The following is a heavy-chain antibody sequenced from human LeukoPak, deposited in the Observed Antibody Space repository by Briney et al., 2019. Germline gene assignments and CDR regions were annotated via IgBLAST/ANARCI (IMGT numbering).Heavy chain of an antibody. Sequence: PGGSLRLSCAASGFTFSSYSMNWVRQAPGKGLEWVSSISSSSSYIYYADSVKGRFTISRDNAKNSLYLQMNSLRAEDTAVYYCARDEFSSSPGYFDYWGQGTLVTVSS. J-gene: IGHJ4*02. D-gene: IGHD2-2*01. V-gene: IGHV3-21*01. CDR1: GFTFSSYS. CDR2: ISSSSSYI. CDR3: ARDEFSSSPGYFDY.